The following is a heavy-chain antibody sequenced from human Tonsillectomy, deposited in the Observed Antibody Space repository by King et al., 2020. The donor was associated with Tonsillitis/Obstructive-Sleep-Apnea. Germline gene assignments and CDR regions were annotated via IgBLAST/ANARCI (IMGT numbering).Heavy chain of an antibody. CDR2: ISGSGDST. V-gene: IGHV3-23*04. CDR1: GFTFSSYA. Sequence: VQLVESGGGLAQPGKSLRLSCAASGFTFSSYAMSWVRQAPGKGLEWVSTISGSGDSTYYADSVKGRFTISRDNSKNTLFLQMNSLRADDTALYYCAKLNGIVVVPAAIDYWGQGTLVTVSS. D-gene: IGHD2-2*01. J-gene: IGHJ4*02. CDR3: AKLNGIVVVPAAIDY.